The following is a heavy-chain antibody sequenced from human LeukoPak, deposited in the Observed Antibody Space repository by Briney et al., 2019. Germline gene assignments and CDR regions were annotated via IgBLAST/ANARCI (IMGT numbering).Heavy chain of an antibody. Sequence: GRSLRLSCAASGFTFSSYGMHWVRQAPGKGLEWVAVIWYDGSNKYYADSVKGRFTISRDNSKNTLYLQMNSLRAEDTAVYYCARAPGKTMTGALDIWGQGTMVTVSS. CDR1: GFTFSSYG. CDR3: ARAPGKTMTGALDI. CDR2: IWYDGSNK. D-gene: IGHD3-22*01. V-gene: IGHV3-33*01. J-gene: IGHJ3*02.